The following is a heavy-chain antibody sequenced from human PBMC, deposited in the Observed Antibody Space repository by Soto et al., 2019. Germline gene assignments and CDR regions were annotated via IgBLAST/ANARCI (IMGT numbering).Heavy chain of an antibody. V-gene: IGHV4-34*01. J-gene: IGHJ4*02. D-gene: IGHD4-17*01. CDR3: ARGRIHDYGDYGGDY. CDR2: INHSGST. CDR1: GLSFSCYY. Sequence: SETLSLSCAVYGLSFSCYYLSWIRQPPGKGLEWIGEINHSGSTNYNPSLKSRVTISVDTSKNQFSLKLSSVTAADTAVYYCARGRIHDYGDYGGDYWGQGTLVNVSS.